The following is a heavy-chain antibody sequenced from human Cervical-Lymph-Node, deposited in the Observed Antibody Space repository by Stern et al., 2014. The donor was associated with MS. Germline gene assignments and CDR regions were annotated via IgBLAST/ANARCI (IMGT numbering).Heavy chain of an antibody. Sequence: VQLVQSGAELIRPGESLKISCKGSGFTFSIYWIAWVRQMPGKGLEWMGIIYTGDSETRYRPTFQGQVTMSADKSASTAYLQWSSLNASDPAMYFCARQTTAWASDVWGQGTLVTVSS. J-gene: IGHJ4*02. CDR2: IYTGDSET. V-gene: IGHV5-51*01. CDR3: ARQTTAWASDV. CDR1: GFTFSIYW. D-gene: IGHD1-14*01.